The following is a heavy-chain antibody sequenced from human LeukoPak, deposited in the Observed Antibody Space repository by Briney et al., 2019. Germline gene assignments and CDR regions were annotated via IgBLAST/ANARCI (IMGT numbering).Heavy chain of an antibody. CDR1: GFTFSSYA. CDR3: AKDRHITMIVVVIRVPPDY. D-gene: IGHD3-22*01. J-gene: IGHJ4*02. CDR2: ISGSGGST. Sequence: GGSLRLSCAASGFTFSSYAMSWVRQAPGKGLEWVSAISGSGGSTYYADSVKGRFTISRDNSKNTLYLQMNSPRAEDTAVYYCAKDRHITMIVVVIRVPPDYWGQGTLVTVSS. V-gene: IGHV3-23*01.